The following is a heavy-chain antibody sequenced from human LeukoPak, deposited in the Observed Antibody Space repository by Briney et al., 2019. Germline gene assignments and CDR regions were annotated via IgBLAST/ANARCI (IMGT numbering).Heavy chain of an antibody. CDR1: GYTFTSYD. J-gene: IGHJ4*02. Sequence: GASVKVSCKASGYTFTSYDINWVRQAPGQGLEWMGWISAYNGNTNYAQKLQGRVTMTTDTSTSTAYMELRSLRSDDTAVYYCARDNSSLLFDYWGQGTLVTVSS. CDR2: ISAYNGNT. V-gene: IGHV1-18*01. D-gene: IGHD4-23*01. CDR3: ARDNSSLLFDY.